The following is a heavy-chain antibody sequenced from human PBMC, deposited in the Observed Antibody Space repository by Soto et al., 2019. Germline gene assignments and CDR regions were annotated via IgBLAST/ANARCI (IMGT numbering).Heavy chain of an antibody. V-gene: IGHV3-7*03. D-gene: IGHD2-2*01. Sequence: GGSLRLSCAASGFTFSSYWMSWVRQAPGKGLEWVANMRQDGSEKYYVDSVKGRFTISRDNAKNSLYLQMNSLRAEDTAVYYCARILCRSTSCYTFYSWGQGTLVTVSA. CDR2: MRQDGSEK. CDR1: GFTFSSYW. CDR3: ARILCRSTSCYTFYS. J-gene: IGHJ4*02.